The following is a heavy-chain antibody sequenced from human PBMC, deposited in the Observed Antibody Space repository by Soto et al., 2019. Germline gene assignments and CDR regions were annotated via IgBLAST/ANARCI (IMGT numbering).Heavy chain of an antibody. CDR2: ISSRGTST. V-gene: IGHV3-23*01. D-gene: IGHD2-2*01. CDR3: VCSSTSCPL. CDR1: GFTFSSCD. J-gene: IGHJ4*02. Sequence: GGSLRLSCAAAGFTFSSCDMNWVRQAPGKGLEWVSGISSRGTSTYYADSVEGRFTISRDNSKNTLYLQMNSLRAEDTAVYYCVCSSTSCPLWGQGTLVTVSS.